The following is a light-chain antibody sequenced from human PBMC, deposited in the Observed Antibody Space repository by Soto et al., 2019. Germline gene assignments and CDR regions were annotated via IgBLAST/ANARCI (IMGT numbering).Light chain of an antibody. Sequence: QSVLTQPPSVSGAPGQRVTISCTGSSSNIGAYYDVHWYKQLPGTAPKLLIYGNNNRPSGVPDRFSGSKSGTSASLAITGLQAEDEGDYYCQSYDTSLSGWVIFGGGTQLTVL. CDR3: QSYDTSLSGWVI. V-gene: IGLV1-40*01. J-gene: IGLJ2*01. CDR2: GNN. CDR1: SSNIGAYYD.